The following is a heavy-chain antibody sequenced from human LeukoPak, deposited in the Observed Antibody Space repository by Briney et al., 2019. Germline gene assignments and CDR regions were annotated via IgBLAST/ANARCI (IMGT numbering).Heavy chain of an antibody. Sequence: SETLSLTCTVSGGSISSYYWSWIRQPPGKGLEWIGYIYYSGSTNYNPSLKSRVTISVDTSKNQFSLKLSSVTAADTAVYYCARGLSGSSTYYYYYYMDVWGKGTTVTVSS. CDR2: IYYSGST. CDR1: GGSISSYY. D-gene: IGHD1-26*01. CDR3: ARGLSGSSTYYYYYYMDV. J-gene: IGHJ6*03. V-gene: IGHV4-59*01.